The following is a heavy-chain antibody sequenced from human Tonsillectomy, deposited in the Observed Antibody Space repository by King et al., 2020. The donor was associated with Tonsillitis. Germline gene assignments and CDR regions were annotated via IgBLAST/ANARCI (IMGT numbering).Heavy chain of an antibody. J-gene: IGHJ5*02. CDR2: ISYDGKAK. CDR1: GFTINNYA. V-gene: IGHV3-30*04. CDR3: ARDVGPGVAAAGTLDP. D-gene: IGHD6-13*01. Sequence: QVQLVESGGGVVQPGRSLRLSFAASGFTINNYAMNWVRQAPGKGLEWVAVISYDGKAKSYAKSVKGRFTISRDNSENTIYLQMNSLRPEDTAVYYCARDVGPGVAAAGTLDPWGQGTLVTVSS.